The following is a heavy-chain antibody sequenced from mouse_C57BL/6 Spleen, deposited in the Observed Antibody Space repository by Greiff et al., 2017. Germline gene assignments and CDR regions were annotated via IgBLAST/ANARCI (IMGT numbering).Heavy chain of an antibody. J-gene: IGHJ3*01. CDR1: GYTFTSYW. CDR3: ARWKNDGKWFAY. V-gene: IGHV1-64*01. CDR2: IHPNSGST. Sequence: QVQLQQPGAELVKPGASVKLSCKASGYTFTSYWMHWVKQRPGQGLEWIGMIHPNSGSTKYNEKFKSKATLTVDKSSSTAYMQLSSLTSEDSAVYYCARWKNDGKWFAYWGQGTLVTVSA. D-gene: IGHD2-12*01.